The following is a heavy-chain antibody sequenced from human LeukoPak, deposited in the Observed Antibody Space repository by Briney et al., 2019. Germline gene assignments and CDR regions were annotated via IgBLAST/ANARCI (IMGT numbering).Heavy chain of an antibody. CDR1: GGSIRSYY. J-gene: IGHJ4*02. Sequence: SETLSLTCTVSGGSIRSYYWSWIRQPPGKGLEWIGYIYYTGSTNYNTPLKSRVTISVDTSENQFSLKLSSVTAADTAVYYCARERVAAAGMYYFDYWGQGTLVTVSS. CDR3: ARERVAAAGMYYFDY. CDR2: IYYTGST. V-gene: IGHV4-59*01. D-gene: IGHD6-13*01.